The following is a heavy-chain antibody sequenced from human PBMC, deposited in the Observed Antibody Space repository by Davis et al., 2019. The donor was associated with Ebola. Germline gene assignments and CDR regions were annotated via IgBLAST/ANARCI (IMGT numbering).Heavy chain of an antibody. D-gene: IGHD5-18*01. CDR1: GYTFTGYY. V-gene: IGHV1-2*02. Sequence: AASVTVSCKASGYTFTGYYMHWVRQAPGQGLEWMGWINPNSGGTNYAQKFQGRVTMTRDTSISTAYMELRRLRSDDTAVYYCARGGGYSYLYGMDVWGQGTTVTVSS. J-gene: IGHJ6*02. CDR2: INPNSGGT. CDR3: ARGGGYSYLYGMDV.